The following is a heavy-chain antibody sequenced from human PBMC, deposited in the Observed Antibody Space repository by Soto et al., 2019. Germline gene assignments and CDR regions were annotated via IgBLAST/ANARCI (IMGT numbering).Heavy chain of an antibody. Sequence: GGSLRLSFATSGFTFSTCAMGWVRQAPGKGLEWVSGISWNGETIDYADSVKGRFTISRDNAKSSLFLQMNSLRPDDTALYYCAKDMKWGGMTTIHYFDSWGQGTLVTVSS. CDR1: GFTFSTCA. V-gene: IGHV3-9*01. J-gene: IGHJ4*02. D-gene: IGHD4-17*01. CDR2: ISWNGETI. CDR3: AKDMKWGGMTTIHYFDS.